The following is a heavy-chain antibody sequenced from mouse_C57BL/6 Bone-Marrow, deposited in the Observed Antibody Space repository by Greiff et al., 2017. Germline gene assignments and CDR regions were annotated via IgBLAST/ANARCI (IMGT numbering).Heavy chain of an antibody. D-gene: IGHD2-2*01. CDR2: IYPGDGDT. CDR1: GYAFSSSW. J-gene: IGHJ3*01. CDR3: ARGGYDAWFAY. Sequence: QVQLQQSGPELVKPGASVKISCKASGYAFSSSWMNWVKQRPGKGLEWIGRIYPGDGDTNYNGRFKGKATLTADKSSSAAYMQLSGLTSEYSAVYYCARGGYDAWFAYWGQGTLVTVSA. V-gene: IGHV1-82*01.